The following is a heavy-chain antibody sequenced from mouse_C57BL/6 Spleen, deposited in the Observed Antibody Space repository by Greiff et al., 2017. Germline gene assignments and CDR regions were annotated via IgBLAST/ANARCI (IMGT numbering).Heavy chain of an antibody. J-gene: IGHJ2*01. Sequence: EVQLQQSGGGLVQPGGSMKLSCAASGFTFSDAWMDWVRQSPEKGLEWVAEIRNKANNHATYYAESVKGRFTISRDDSKSSVYLQMNSLRAEDTGIYYCTRYYGSSPYFDYWGQGTTLTVSS. CDR1: GFTFSDAW. V-gene: IGHV6-6*01. CDR2: IRNKANNHAT. D-gene: IGHD1-1*01. CDR3: TRYYGSSPYFDY.